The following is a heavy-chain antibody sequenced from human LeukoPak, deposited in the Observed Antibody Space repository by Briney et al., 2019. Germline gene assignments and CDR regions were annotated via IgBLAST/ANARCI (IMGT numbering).Heavy chain of an antibody. V-gene: IGHV1-2*02. D-gene: IGHD3-3*01. Sequence: GASVKVSCKASGYTFTGYYMHWVRQAPGQGLEWMGWINPNSGGTNYAQKFQGRVTMTRDTSISTAYMELSRLRSDDTAVYYCARGSGYDFWSGYSRRAFDYWGQGTLVTVSS. CDR1: GYTFTGYY. CDR3: ARGSGYDFWSGYSRRAFDY. CDR2: INPNSGGT. J-gene: IGHJ4*02.